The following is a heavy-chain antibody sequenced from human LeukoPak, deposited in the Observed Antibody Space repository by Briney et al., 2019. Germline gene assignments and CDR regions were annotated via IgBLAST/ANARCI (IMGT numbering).Heavy chain of an antibody. J-gene: IGHJ4*02. Sequence: TGGSLRLSCAASGFTFSSYGMSWVRQAPGKGLEWVSAISGSGGNTYYADSVKGRFTMSRDNSKNTLYLQMNSLRAEDTAIYYCAGLWFGESRYNFDSWGQGTLVTVSS. CDR2: ISGSGGNT. V-gene: IGHV3-23*01. D-gene: IGHD3-10*01. CDR3: AGLWFGESRYNFDS. CDR1: GFTFSSYG.